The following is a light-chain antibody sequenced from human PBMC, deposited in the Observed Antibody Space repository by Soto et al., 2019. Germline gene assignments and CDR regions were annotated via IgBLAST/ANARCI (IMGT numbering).Light chain of an antibody. Sequence: QSVLTQPPSVSGAPGQRVTISCTGGSSNIGAGYDVHWYQQLPGTAPKLLIYGNSNRPSGVPDRFSGSKSGTSASLAITGLQAADEADYYCQSYDRSLSGVVFGGGTKLTVL. J-gene: IGLJ2*01. CDR3: QSYDRSLSGVV. CDR1: SSNIGAGYD. V-gene: IGLV1-40*01. CDR2: GNS.